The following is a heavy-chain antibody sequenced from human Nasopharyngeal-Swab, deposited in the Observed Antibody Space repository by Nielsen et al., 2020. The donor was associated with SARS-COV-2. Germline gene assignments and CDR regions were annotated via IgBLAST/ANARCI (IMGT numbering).Heavy chain of an antibody. CDR2: INWNGGST. V-gene: IGHV3-20*04. Sequence: GESLKISCAASGFTFDDYGMSWVRQAPGKGLEWVSGINWNGGSTGYADSVKGRFTISRDNAKNSLYLQMNSLRAEDTAVYYCARDTCSGGSCYTDYWGQGTLVTVSS. J-gene: IGHJ4*02. CDR3: ARDTCSGGSCYTDY. CDR1: GFTFDDYG. D-gene: IGHD2-15*01.